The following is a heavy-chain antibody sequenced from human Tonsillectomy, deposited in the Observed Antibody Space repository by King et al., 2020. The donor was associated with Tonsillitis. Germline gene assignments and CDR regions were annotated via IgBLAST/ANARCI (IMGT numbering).Heavy chain of an antibody. J-gene: IGHJ6*02. Sequence: VQLVESGGGLVQPGGSLRLSCAASGFTFSRYWMSWVRQAPGKGLEWGANINQDGSEKYYVASVKGRFTISRDNAKNAVHLQMNSLRAEDTAVYYCAGDCSSTSCYLAMDVWGQGTTVTVSS. V-gene: IGHV3-7*01. CDR3: AGDCSSTSCYLAMDV. CDR2: INQDGSEK. D-gene: IGHD2-2*01. CDR1: GFTFSRYW.